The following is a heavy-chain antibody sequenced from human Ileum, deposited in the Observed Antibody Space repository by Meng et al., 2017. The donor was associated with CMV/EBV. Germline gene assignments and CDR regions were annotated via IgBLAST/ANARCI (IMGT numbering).Heavy chain of an antibody. CDR2: ITDSGST. V-gene: IGHV4-34*01. D-gene: IGHD2-2*02. CDR3: ARGLRLIVVVPAAIRMGYWFDP. J-gene: IGHJ5*02. CDR1: GFTFSNYA. Sequence: GSLRLSCATSGFTFSNYAMHWVRQAPGKGLEWIGEITDSGSTNYNPSLKSRVTISVDTSKNQFSLNLNSVTAADTAVYYCARGLRLIVVVPAAIRMGYWFDPWGQGTLVTVSS.